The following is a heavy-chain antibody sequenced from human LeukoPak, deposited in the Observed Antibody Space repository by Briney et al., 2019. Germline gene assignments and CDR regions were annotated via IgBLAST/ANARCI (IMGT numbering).Heavy chain of an antibody. CDR1: GGTFSSYA. J-gene: IGHJ5*02. D-gene: IGHD3-22*01. Sequence: SVKVSCKASGGTFSSYAISWVRQAPGQGLEWMGGIIPIFGTANYAQKFQGRVTITADKSTSTAYMELRSLRSDDTAVYYCARDPLGYYDSSGYRKNWFDPWGQGTLVTVSS. CDR2: IIPIFGTA. CDR3: ARDPLGYYDSSGYRKNWFDP. V-gene: IGHV1-69*06.